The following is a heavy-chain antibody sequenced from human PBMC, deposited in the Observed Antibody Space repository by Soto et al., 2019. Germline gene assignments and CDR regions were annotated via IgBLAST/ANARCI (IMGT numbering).Heavy chain of an antibody. D-gene: IGHD6-13*01. J-gene: IGHJ6*02. CDR2: IIPIFGTA. V-gene: IGHV1-69*06. CDR1: GGTFSSYA. CDR3: AGIRGAAAGTYYYYGMDV. Sequence: QVQLVQSGAEVKKPGSSVKVSCKASGGTFSSYAISWVRQAPGQGLEWMGGIIPIFGTANYAQKFQGRVTITADKSTSTAYMELSRLRSEDTAVYYCAGIRGAAAGTYYYYGMDVWGQGTTVTVSS.